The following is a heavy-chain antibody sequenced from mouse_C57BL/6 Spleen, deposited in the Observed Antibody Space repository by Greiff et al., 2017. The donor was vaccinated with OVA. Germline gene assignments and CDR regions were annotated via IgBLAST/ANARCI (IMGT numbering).Heavy chain of an antibody. D-gene: IGHD4-1*01. V-gene: IGHV1-80*01. CDR3: ARGANWDGAWFAY. Sequence: QVQLQQSGAELVKPGASVKISCKASGYAFSSYWMNWVKQRPGKGLEWIGQIYPGDGDTNYNGKFKGKATLTADKSSSTAYMQLSSLTSEDSAVYCCARGANWDGAWFAYWGQGTLVTVSA. CDR1: GYAFSSYW. CDR2: IYPGDGDT. J-gene: IGHJ3*01.